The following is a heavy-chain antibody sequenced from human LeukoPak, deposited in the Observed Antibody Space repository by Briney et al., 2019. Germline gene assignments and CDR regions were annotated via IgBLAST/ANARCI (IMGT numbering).Heavy chain of an antibody. CDR2: IYPGDSDT. D-gene: IGHD2-2*01. CDR1: GYSFTSYW. Sequence: GESLKLSCKGSGYSFTSYWIGWVRQMPGKGLEWMGIIYPGDSDTRNSPPFQGQVTISADKSITTAYLQWSSLKASDTAMYYCARRSLCSSTSCYEFFDYWGQGTLVTVSS. V-gene: IGHV5-51*01. J-gene: IGHJ4*02. CDR3: ARRSLCSSTSCYEFFDY.